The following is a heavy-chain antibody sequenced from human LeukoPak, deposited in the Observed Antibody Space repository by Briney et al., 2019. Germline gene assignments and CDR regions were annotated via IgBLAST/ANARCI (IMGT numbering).Heavy chain of an antibody. CDR1: GFTFSSYW. V-gene: IGHV3-7*04. D-gene: IGHD1-26*01. CDR3: ARVGATHYYYYMDV. Sequence: GESLRLSCAASGFTFSSYWMSWVRQAPGKGLEWVANIKQDGSEKYYVDSVKGRFTISRDNAKNSLYLQMNSLRAEDTAVYYCARVGATHYYYYMDVWGKGTTVTVSS. CDR2: IKQDGSEK. J-gene: IGHJ6*03.